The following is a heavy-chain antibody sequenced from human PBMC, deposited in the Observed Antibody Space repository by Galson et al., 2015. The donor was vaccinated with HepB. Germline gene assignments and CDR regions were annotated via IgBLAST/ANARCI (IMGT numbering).Heavy chain of an antibody. J-gene: IGHJ3*02. Sequence: SLRLSCAASEFTFSDYYMSWIRQAPGKGLEWVSYISSSGSTMYYVGSVKGRFTISRDNAQNSLYLQMNSLRAEDTAVYYCARDITYSGRYYRAFDIWGQGTIVTVSS. V-gene: IGHV3-11*01. CDR2: ISSSGSTM. D-gene: IGHD1-26*01. CDR3: ARDITYSGRYYRAFDI. CDR1: EFTFSDYY.